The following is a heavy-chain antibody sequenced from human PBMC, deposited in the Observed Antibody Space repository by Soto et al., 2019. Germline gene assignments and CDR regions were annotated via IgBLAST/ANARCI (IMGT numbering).Heavy chain of an antibody. V-gene: IGHV3-30-3*01. Sequence: QVQLVESEGGVVQPGRSLRLSCAASGFTFSSYAMHWVRQAPGKGLEWVAVISYDGSNKYYADSVKGRFTISRDNSKNTLYLQMNSLRAEDTAVYYCARDRSTFDYWGQGTLVTVSS. CDR3: ARDRSTFDY. J-gene: IGHJ4*02. CDR1: GFTFSSYA. CDR2: ISYDGSNK. D-gene: IGHD4-17*01.